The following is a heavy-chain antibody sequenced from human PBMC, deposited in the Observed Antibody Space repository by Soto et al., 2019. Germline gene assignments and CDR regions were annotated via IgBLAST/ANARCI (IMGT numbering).Heavy chain of an antibody. V-gene: IGHV1-18*04. J-gene: IGHJ6*02. CDR1: GYTFTSYG. CDR2: ISPYTGDT. Sequence: QVQLVQSGSDVKKAGASVKVSCKASGYTFTSYGISWVRQAPGQGLEWMGWISPYTGDTNYAHMVQGRGTMTTDTSTSTAYMELRSLRSNDTAVYYCARHRMGVSGPRPVSFDGWGQGTTVAVSS. CDR3: ARHRMGVSGPRPVSFDG. D-gene: IGHD6-6*01.